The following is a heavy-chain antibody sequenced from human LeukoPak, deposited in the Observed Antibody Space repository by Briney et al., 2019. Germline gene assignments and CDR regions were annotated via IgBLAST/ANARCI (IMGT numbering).Heavy chain of an antibody. CDR1: GASISSSPYY. Sequence: PSETLCLTCTVSGASISSSPYYWGWIRQSPGKGLEWIGSISYSGTTYYNPSLKSRVTISVDTSKNQFSLKLSSVTAADTAVYYCAANSADYNSLGSSYKVWGQGTLVTVSS. J-gene: IGHJ4*02. V-gene: IGHV4-39*01. CDR2: ISYSGTT. D-gene: IGHD3-10*01. CDR3: AANSADYNSLGSSYKV.